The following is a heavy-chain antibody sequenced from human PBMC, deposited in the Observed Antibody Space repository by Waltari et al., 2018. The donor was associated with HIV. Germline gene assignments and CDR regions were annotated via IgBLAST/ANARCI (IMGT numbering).Heavy chain of an antibody. CDR3: ARRRGSYCLDY. Sequence: EGQLVESGGGLVQLGGYLRLACEAPGFPFSCHWMSWGRQAPGKGLEWVANIKQDGSEKYYVDSVKGRFTISRDNAKNSLYLQMNSLRAEDTAVYFCARRRGSYCLDYWGQGTLVTVSS. V-gene: IGHV3-7*01. D-gene: IGHD1-26*01. CDR1: GFPFSCHW. J-gene: IGHJ4*02. CDR2: IKQDGSEK.